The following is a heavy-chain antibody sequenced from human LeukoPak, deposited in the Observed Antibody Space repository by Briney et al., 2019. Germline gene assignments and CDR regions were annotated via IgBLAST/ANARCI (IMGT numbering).Heavy chain of an antibody. J-gene: IGHJ6*03. CDR1: GYTFTSYG. Sequence: ASVKVSCKASGYTFTSYGISWVRQAPGQGLEWMGWISAYNGNTNYAQKLQGRVTMTTDTSTSTAYMELRSLRSDDTAVYYCARNQRYYDFWSGYQNDYYYYYMDVWGKGTTVTVSS. V-gene: IGHV1-18*01. CDR2: ISAYNGNT. CDR3: ARNQRYYDFWSGYQNDYYYYYMDV. D-gene: IGHD3-3*01.